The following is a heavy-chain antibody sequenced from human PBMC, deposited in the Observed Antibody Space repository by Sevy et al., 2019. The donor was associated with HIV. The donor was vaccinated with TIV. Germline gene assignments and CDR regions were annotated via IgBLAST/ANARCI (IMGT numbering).Heavy chain of an antibody. Sequence: GGSLRLSCAASGFTFSNYAMSWVRQAPGKGLEWVSGMSGRGDSTYYVDSVKGRFTISRDISKNTVYMQMNSLRAEDTAVYYCAKDRITVIGDAFDMWGQGTMVTVSS. CDR2: MSGRGDST. J-gene: IGHJ3*02. D-gene: IGHD3-10*02. CDR1: GFTFSNYA. V-gene: IGHV3-23*01. CDR3: AKDRITVIGDAFDM.